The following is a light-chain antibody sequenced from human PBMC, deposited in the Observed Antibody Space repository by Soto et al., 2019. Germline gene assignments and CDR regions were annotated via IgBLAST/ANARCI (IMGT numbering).Light chain of an antibody. CDR3: SSYTSSSTLSVV. CDR2: GVT. J-gene: IGLJ2*01. V-gene: IGLV2-14*01. Sequence: QSALTQPASESGSPGQSITISCTGTSSDVGGYNYVSWYQQHPGKAPKLMIYGVTNRPSGVSNRFSGSKSGNTASLTISGLQAEDEADYYCSSYTSSSTLSVVFGGGTKLTFL. CDR1: SSDVGGYNY.